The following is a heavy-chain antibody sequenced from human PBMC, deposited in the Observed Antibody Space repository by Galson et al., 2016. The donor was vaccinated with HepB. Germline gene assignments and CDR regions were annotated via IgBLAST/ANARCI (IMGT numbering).Heavy chain of an antibody. V-gene: IGHV3-7*01. CDR1: GFSVNNFW. CDR3: ARQRGDGTNSYWWDLFDP. D-gene: IGHD2-8*02. Sequence: SLRLSCAASGFSVNNFWMSWVRQAPGKGLEWVANIKQDGSEKYYVDSAKGRFTISRDNAENSLYLQMNSPRVDDTAVYYCARQRGDGTNSYWWDLFDPWGQGTLVTVSS. CDR2: IKQDGSEK. J-gene: IGHJ5*02.